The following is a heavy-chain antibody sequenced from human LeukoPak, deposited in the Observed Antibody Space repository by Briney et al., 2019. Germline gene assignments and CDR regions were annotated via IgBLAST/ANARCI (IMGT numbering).Heavy chain of an antibody. CDR1: GFTFSSYA. CDR2: ISGSGGST. V-gene: IGHV3-23*01. Sequence: GGSLRLSCAASGFTFSSYAMSWVRQAPGKGLEWVSAISGSGGSTYYADSVKGRFTICRDNTKNTLYLQMNSLRAEDTAVYDCAKYLPLGKVGSGLGGYWGQGTLVTVSS. J-gene: IGHJ4*02. D-gene: IGHD6-19*01. CDR3: AKYLPLGKVGSGLGGY.